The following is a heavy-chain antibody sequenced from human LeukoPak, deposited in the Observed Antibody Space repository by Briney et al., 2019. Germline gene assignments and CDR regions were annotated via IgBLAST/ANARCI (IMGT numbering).Heavy chain of an antibody. V-gene: IGHV1-18*01. CDR3: AREGVKYSSSWYWGYYFDY. J-gene: IGHJ4*02. Sequence: ASVKVSCKASGYTFTSYGISWARQAPGQGLEWMGWISAYNGNTNYAQKLQGRVTMTTDTSTSTAYMELRSLRSDDTAVYYCAREGVKYSSSWYWGYYFDYWGQGTLVTVSS. D-gene: IGHD6-13*01. CDR2: ISAYNGNT. CDR1: GYTFTSYG.